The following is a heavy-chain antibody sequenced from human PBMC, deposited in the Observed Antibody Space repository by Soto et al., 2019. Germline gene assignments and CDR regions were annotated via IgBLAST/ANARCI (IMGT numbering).Heavy chain of an antibody. J-gene: IGHJ4*02. D-gene: IGHD6-25*01. CDR3: ASKKRANGYFDY. CDR1: GFTFSAYW. Sequence: EVQLVESGGGLVQTGGSLRLSCAASGFTFSAYWMSWVRQAPGKGLEWVANIKQAGSEKYYVDSVNGRFIISRDDSKNSWFLQVNSLRVEDTAVYYCASKKRANGYFDYWGQGTLVTVSS. V-gene: IGHV3-7*01. CDR2: IKQAGSEK.